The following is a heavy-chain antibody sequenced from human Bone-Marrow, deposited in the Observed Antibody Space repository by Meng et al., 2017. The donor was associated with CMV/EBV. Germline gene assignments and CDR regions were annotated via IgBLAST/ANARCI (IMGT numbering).Heavy chain of an antibody. V-gene: IGHV4-34*01. CDR3: ARGGSWFDP. J-gene: IGHJ5*02. CDR1: GGSFNDYY. Sequence: LSLPCAVYGGSFNDYYWSWIRQPPGKGLEWIGKINHSGSTNYNPSLKSRVALLVHTSRNQFSLRLTSVTAADTAIYYCARGGSWFDPWGQGTLVTVSS. CDR2: INHSGST.